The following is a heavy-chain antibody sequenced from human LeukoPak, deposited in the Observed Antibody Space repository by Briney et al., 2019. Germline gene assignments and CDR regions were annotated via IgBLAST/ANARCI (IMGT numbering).Heavy chain of an antibody. CDR3: ATAKTGYRAFDY. CDR1: EFTFSSYA. D-gene: IGHD1-1*01. CDR2: ISGSGGST. Sequence: PGGSLRLSCAASEFTFSSYAMSWVRQAPGKGLEWVSVISGSGGSTYYRDSVKGRFTISRDNSKNTLYLQMNSLRAEDTAVYYCATAKTGYRAFDYWGQGTLVTVSS. V-gene: IGHV3-23*01. J-gene: IGHJ4*02.